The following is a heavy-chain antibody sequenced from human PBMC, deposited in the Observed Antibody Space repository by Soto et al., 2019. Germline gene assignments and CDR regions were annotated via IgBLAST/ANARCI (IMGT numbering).Heavy chain of an antibody. D-gene: IGHD2-2*01. CDR3: ARVIYGNCSSTSCYEHYYYYYMDV. Sequence: GGSLRLSCAASGFTVSSNYMSWVRQAPGKGLEWVSVIYSGGSTYYADSVKGRFTISRDNSKNTLYLQMNSLRAEDTAVYYCARVIYGNCSSTSCYEHYYYYYMDVWGKGTTVTVSS. CDR1: GFTVSSNY. CDR2: IYSGGST. V-gene: IGHV3-66*01. J-gene: IGHJ6*03.